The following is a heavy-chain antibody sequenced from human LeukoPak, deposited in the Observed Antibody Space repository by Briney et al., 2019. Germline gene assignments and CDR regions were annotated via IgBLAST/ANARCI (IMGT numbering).Heavy chain of an antibody. J-gene: IGHJ5*02. CDR3: ATDGAGFDT. Sequence: GGSLRLSCAASGFTFNDYYMSWSRQAPGKGLEWLSYINIGGTNTHYADSVKGRFTISRDNAKKSLYLEMNNLRAEDTAVYYCATDGAGFDTWGQGVLVTVSS. CDR1: GFTFNDYY. CDR2: INIGGTNT. V-gene: IGHV3-11*01.